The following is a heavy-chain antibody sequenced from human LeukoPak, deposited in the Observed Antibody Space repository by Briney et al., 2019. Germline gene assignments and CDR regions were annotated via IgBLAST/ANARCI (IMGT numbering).Heavy chain of an antibody. Sequence: ASVKVSCKASGYTFTSYYMHWVRQAPGQGLEWMGIINPSGGSTSYAQKLQGRVTMTRDTSTSTVYMELSSLRSEDTAVYYCANPPMGATPPFDYWGQGTLVTVSS. J-gene: IGHJ4*02. CDR3: ANPPMGATPPFDY. D-gene: IGHD1-26*01. V-gene: IGHV1-46*01. CDR2: INPSGGST. CDR1: GYTFTSYY.